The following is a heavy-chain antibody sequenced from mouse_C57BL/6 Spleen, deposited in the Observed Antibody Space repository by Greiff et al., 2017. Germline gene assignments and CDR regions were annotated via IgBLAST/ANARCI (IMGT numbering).Heavy chain of an antibody. CDR1: GFTFTDYY. D-gene: IGHD5-5*01. CDR3: ARYLPYYFAY. V-gene: IGHV7-3*01. Sequence: DVMLVESGGGLVQPGGSLSLSCAASGFTFTDYYMSWVRQPPGTALEWLGFIRNKANGYTTEYSASVKGRFTISRDNSQSILYLQMNALRAEDSATYYCARYLPYYFAYWGQGTTLTVSS. CDR2: IRNKANGYTT. J-gene: IGHJ2*01.